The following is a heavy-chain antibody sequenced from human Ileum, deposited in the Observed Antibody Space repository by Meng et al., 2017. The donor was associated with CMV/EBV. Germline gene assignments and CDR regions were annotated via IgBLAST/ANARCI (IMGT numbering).Heavy chain of an antibody. Sequence: ASVKVSCKASGYTFAAYYIHWVRQAPGQGLEWMGWINPNSGGTNNAQKFQGRVTMTRDTSISTAFMDMSSLISDDTAVYYCARVGRGGDYYGVDVWGQGTTVTVSS. CDR1: GYTFAAYY. V-gene: IGHV1-2*02. CDR2: INPNSGGT. CDR3: ARVGRGGDYYGVDV. D-gene: IGHD1-26*01. J-gene: IGHJ6*02.